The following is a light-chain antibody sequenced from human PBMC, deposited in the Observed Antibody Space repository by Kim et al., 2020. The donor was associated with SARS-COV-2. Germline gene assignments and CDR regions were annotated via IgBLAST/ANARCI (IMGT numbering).Light chain of an antibody. Sequence: PGGTVTLACGSSTGGVTSGHYPYWFQQKPSQAPRTLIYDTSNKHSWTPARFSGSFLGGKAALTLSGAQPEDEADYYCLLSYSGARVFGGGTQLTVL. J-gene: IGLJ2*01. V-gene: IGLV7-46*01. CDR1: TGGVTSGHY. CDR2: DTS. CDR3: LLSYSGARV.